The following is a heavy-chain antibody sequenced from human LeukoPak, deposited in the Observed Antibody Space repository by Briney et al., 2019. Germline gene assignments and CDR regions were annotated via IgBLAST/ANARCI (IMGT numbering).Heavy chain of an antibody. J-gene: IGHJ4*02. CDR2: ISAYSGNT. Sequence: ASVKVSCKASGYTFTNYGINWVRQAPGQGLEWMGWISAYSGNTNYAQKLQGRVTMTTDTSTSTAYMELRSLSSDDTAVYYCARYYDSTGYYYFGYWGQGTLVTVSS. CDR3: ARYYDSTGYYYFGY. CDR1: GYTFTNYG. D-gene: IGHD3-22*01. V-gene: IGHV1-18*01.